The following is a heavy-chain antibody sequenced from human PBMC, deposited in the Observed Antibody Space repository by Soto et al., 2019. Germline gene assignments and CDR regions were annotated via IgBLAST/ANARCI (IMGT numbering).Heavy chain of an antibody. CDR3: TKLSGFGDA. V-gene: IGHV3-23*04. Sequence: EVQLVESGGGLVQPGGSLRLSCVASGFDFSSYSMTWARQAPGKGLEWVGGISRGGDITYYRDSVKGRFTISRDISKNTRFLQMNSLRVEDTAKCFCTKLSGFGDASGPGTLVPVSS. CDR2: ISRGGDIT. J-gene: IGHJ5*02. D-gene: IGHD3-10*01. CDR1: GFDFSSYS.